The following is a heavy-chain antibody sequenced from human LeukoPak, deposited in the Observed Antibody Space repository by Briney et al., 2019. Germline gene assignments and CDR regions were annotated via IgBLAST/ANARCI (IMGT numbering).Heavy chain of an antibody. V-gene: IGHV3-7*01. CDR1: GFTFTNYW. D-gene: IGHD6-19*01. CDR3: AGSSGWLFDY. J-gene: IGHJ4*02. Sequence: EGSLRLSCAGSGFTFTNYWMNWVRQAPGKGLEWVANIKEDGSQIYYVDSVKGRFTISRDNAKNSVYLQMNSLRAEDTAVYYCAGSSGWLFDYWGQGTLVAVSS. CDR2: IKEDGSQI.